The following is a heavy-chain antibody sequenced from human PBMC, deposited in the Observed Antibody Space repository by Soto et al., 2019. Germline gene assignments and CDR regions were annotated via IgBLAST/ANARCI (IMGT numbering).Heavy chain of an antibody. D-gene: IGHD6-6*01. J-gene: IGHJ6*02. CDR2: IYSGGGT. CDR3: ANSKGVSSSYYYYYGMDV. CDR1: GFTVSSSY. V-gene: IGHV3-66*01. Sequence: GGSLRLSCAASGFTVSSSYMGWVRQSPGKGLDYVSLIYSGGGTNYAESVKGRFTIYRDNSKNMLYLQLNSLRDEDTAVYYCANSKGVSSSYYYYYGMDVWGQGTTVTVSS.